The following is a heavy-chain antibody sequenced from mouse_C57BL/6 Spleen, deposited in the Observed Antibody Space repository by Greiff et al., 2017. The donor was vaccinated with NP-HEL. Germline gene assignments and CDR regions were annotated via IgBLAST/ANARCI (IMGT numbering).Heavy chain of an antibody. CDR2: IRNKANGYTT. CDR1: GFTFTDYY. CDR3: ARYKYYGSSWYFDY. D-gene: IGHD1-1*01. Sequence: EVQRVESGGGLVQPGGSLSLSCAASGFTFTDYYMSWVRQPPGKALEWLGFIRNKANGYTTEYSASVKGRFTISRDNSQSILYLQMNALRAEDSATYYCARYKYYGSSWYFDYWGQGTTLTVSS. V-gene: IGHV7-3*01. J-gene: IGHJ2*01.